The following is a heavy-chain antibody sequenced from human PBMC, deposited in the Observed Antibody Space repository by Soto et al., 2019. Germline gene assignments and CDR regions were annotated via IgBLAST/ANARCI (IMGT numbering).Heavy chain of an antibody. D-gene: IGHD2-15*01. V-gene: IGHV4-59*01. CDR2: IYYSGST. Sequence: SETLSLTCTVSGGSISSYYWSWIRQPPGKGLEWIGYIYYSGSTNYNPSLKSRVTISVDTSKNQFSLKLSSVTAADTAVYYCAREMGYCSGGSCYSNAFDIWGQGTMVTVSS. CDR1: GGSISSYY. CDR3: AREMGYCSGGSCYSNAFDI. J-gene: IGHJ3*02.